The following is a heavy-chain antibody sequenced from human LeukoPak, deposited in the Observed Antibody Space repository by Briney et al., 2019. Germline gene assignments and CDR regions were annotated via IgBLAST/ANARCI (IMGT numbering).Heavy chain of an antibody. CDR1: GFTFSSYA. Sequence: GGSLRLSCAASGFTFSSYAMSWVRQAPGKGLEWVSAISGSGGSTYYADSVKGRFTISRDNSKNTLYLQMNSPRAEDTAVYYCARRRYYYDSSGRTTYYYMDVWGKGTTVTVSS. V-gene: IGHV3-23*01. CDR3: ARRRYYYDSSGRTTYYYMDV. J-gene: IGHJ6*03. CDR2: ISGSGGST. D-gene: IGHD3-22*01.